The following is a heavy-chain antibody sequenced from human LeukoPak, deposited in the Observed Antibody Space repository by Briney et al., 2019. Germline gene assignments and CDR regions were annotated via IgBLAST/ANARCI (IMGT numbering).Heavy chain of an antibody. D-gene: IGHD3-9*01. Sequence: SGGSLRLSCAASGFTFSSYAMSSVRQAPGKGLEWVSAISGSGGSTYYADSVKGRFTISRDNSKNTLYLQMNSLRAEDTAVYYCAKDRLLRYFENFDYWGQGTLVTVSS. J-gene: IGHJ4*02. CDR2: ISGSGGST. CDR1: GFTFSSYA. CDR3: AKDRLLRYFENFDY. V-gene: IGHV3-23*01.